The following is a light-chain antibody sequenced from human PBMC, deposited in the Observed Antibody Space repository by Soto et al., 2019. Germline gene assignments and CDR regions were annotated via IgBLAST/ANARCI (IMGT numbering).Light chain of an antibody. CDR1: QSISSD. V-gene: IGKV1-39*01. CDR2: AAS. J-gene: IGKJ2*01. CDR3: QQTYSIPHT. Sequence: DIQMTQSPSSLSASVGDRVTITCRASQSISSDLNWFQQKPGKAPTLLIYAASSLQRGVPSRFSGSGSGTDFTLTISSLQPEDFAAYYCQQTYSIPHTFGQGTKLEIK.